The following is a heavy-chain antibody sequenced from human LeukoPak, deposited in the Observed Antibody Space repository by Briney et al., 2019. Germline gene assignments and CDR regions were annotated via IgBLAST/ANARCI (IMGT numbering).Heavy chain of an antibody. D-gene: IGHD1-1*01. CDR2: ISYDGSNK. CDR3: ARGRTGTLAL. V-gene: IGHV3-30-3*01. J-gene: IGHJ4*02. Sequence: PGRSLRLSCAASGFTFSSYTMHWVRQAPGKGLEWEAVISYDGSNKYYADSVKGRFTISRDNSKNTLYLQMNSLRAEDTAVYYCARGRTGTLALWGQGTLVTVSS. CDR1: GFTFSSYT.